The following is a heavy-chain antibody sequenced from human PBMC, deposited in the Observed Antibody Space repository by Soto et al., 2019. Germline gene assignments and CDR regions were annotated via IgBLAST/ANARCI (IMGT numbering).Heavy chain of an antibody. V-gene: IGHV3-74*01. CDR1: GFSIRDYW. Sequence: GSLLVACEASGFSIRDYWMHRVRQGPGEGLVWVSFINGDASETTYADSVKGRFSISRDDAQNTVYLQMTSLRDEDTAVYFCARDRSYAMEVWGQGTRVTV. CDR2: INGDASET. CDR3: ARDRSYAMEV. J-gene: IGHJ6*02.